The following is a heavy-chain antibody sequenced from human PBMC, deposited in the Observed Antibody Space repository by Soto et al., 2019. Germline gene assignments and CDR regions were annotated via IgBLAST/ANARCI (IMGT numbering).Heavy chain of an antibody. CDR2: ITGSGGNT. J-gene: IGHJ4*02. D-gene: IGHD2-2*01. CDR1: GFTFSDSA. V-gene: IGHV3-23*01. Sequence: PGGSLRLSCAASGFTFSDSAMSWVRQAPGKGLEWVSAITGSGGNTFYADSVEGRFTISRDNSKSTLFLQMHSLRVEDTAVYYCAKGVLGYCSSNSCYAYDFWGQGTLVTVSS. CDR3: AKGVLGYCSSNSCYAYDF.